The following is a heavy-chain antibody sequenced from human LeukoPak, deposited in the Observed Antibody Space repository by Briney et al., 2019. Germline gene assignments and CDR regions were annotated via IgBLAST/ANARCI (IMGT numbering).Heavy chain of an antibody. V-gene: IGHV4-39*01. CDR3: ARRRYYYDSSGYYTYSLFDY. D-gene: IGHD3-22*01. J-gene: IGHJ4*02. Sequence: SETLSLTCTVSGGSISSSSYYWGWIRQPPGKGLEWIGSIYYSGSTYYNPSLKSRVTISVDTSKNQFSLKLSSVTAADTAVYYCARRRYYYDSSGYYTYSLFDYWGQGTLVTVSS. CDR2: IYYSGST. CDR1: GGSISSSSYY.